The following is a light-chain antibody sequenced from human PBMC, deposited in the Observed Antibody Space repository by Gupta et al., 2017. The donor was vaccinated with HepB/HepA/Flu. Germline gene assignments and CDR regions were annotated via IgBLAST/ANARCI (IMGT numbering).Light chain of an antibody. V-gene: IGKV1-33*01. Sequence: DIELTQSPSTLSAFIGDRVTITCQATQDVNNYLNWYQQKPATAPKLLIFDGSHLATGVPSRLSGRGSEALFSFTIDSLQPEDVATYYCQQDDCVPRTFGGGTKVELK. CDR1: QDVNNY. CDR2: DGS. CDR3: QQDDCVPRT. J-gene: IGKJ4*01.